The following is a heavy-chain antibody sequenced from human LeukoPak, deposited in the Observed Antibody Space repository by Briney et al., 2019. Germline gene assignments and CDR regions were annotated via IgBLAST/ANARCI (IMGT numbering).Heavy chain of an antibody. V-gene: IGHV4-39*01. CDR2: IYYSGST. Sequence: SETLSLTCTVPGGSISSSSYYWGWIRQPPGTGLEWIGSIYYSGSTYYNPSLKSRVTISVDTSKNQFSLKLSSVTAADTAVYYCARHEYSGYDYPYYFDYWGQGTLVTVSS. CDR3: ARHEYSGYDYPYYFDY. J-gene: IGHJ4*02. CDR1: GGSISSSSYY. D-gene: IGHD5-12*01.